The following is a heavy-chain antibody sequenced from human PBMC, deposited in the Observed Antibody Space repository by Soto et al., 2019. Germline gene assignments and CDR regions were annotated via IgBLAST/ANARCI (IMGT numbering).Heavy chain of an antibody. V-gene: IGHV1-46*01. D-gene: IGHD5-12*01. J-gene: IGHJ4*02. CDR3: ARERTIVATTSTVFDY. CDR2: INPSGGST. CDR1: GYTFTSYY. Sequence: SVKVSCKASGYTFTSYYMHWVRQAPGQGLEWMGIINPSGGSTSYAQKFQGRVTMTRDTSTSTVYMELSSLRSEDTAVYYCARERTIVATTSTVFDYWGQGTLVTVSS.